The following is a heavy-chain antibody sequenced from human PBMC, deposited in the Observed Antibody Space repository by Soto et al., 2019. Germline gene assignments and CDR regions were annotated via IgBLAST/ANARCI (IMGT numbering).Heavy chain of an antibody. V-gene: IGHV1-18*01. J-gene: IGHJ6*02. D-gene: IGHD3-3*01. CDR1: GYTFTSYG. CDR2: ISAYNGNT. Sequence: ASVKVSCKASGYTFTSYGISWVRQAPGQGLEWMGWISAYNGNTNYAQKLQGRVTMTTDTSTSTAYMELRSLRSDDTAVYYCARDPYYDFLSGYQSLYYYYGMDVWDQGTTVTVSS. CDR3: ARDPYYDFLSGYQSLYYYYGMDV.